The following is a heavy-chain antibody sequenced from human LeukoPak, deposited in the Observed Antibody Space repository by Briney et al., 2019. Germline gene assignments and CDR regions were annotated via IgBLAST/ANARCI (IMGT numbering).Heavy chain of an antibody. CDR1: GFNFNDYA. J-gene: IGHJ4*02. CDR2: ISWNSGSI. V-gene: IGHV3-9*03. CDR3: AKDMVRNSSGYYSFDY. D-gene: IGHD3-22*01. Sequence: PGRSLRLSCAASGFNFNDYAMHWVRQAPGKGLEWVSGISWNSGSIGYADSVKGRFTISRDNAKNSLYLQMNSLRAEDMALYYCAKDMVRNSSGYYSFDYWGQGTLVTVSS.